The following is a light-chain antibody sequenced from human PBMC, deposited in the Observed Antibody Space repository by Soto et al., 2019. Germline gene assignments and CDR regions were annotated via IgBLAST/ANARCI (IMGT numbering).Light chain of an antibody. Sequence: EIVLTQSPGTLSLSPGERATLSCRASQSVDSSFVAWFQQKPGQAPRLLIYDTSSRATGIPDRFSGSGSGTDFTLTINGLEPEDFAMYFCQQYGSSPWTFGQGTKVEIK. J-gene: IGKJ1*01. CDR3: QQYGSSPWT. CDR2: DTS. CDR1: QSVDSSF. V-gene: IGKV3-20*01.